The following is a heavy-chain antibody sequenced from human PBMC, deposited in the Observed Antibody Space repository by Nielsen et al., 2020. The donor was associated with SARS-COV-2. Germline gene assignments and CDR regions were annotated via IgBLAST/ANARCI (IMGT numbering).Heavy chain of an antibody. Sequence: GESLKISCAASGFTFSSYAMSWVRQAPGKGLEWVSAISGSGGSTYYADSVKGRFTISRDNSKNTLYLQMNSLRAEDTAVYYCARVDYDSSGYADYWGQGTLVTVSP. J-gene: IGHJ4*02. CDR2: ISGSGGST. D-gene: IGHD3-22*01. CDR3: ARVDYDSSGYADY. CDR1: GFTFSSYA. V-gene: IGHV3-23*01.